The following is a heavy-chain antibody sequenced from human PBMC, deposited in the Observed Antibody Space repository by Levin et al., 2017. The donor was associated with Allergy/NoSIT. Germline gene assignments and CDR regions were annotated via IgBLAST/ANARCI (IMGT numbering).Heavy chain of an antibody. D-gene: IGHD2-21*01. V-gene: IGHV3-7*01. CDR2: IKQDGSEK. CDR1: GFTFSSYW. J-gene: IGHJ1*01. Sequence: GESLKISCAASGFTFSSYWMSWVRQAPGKGLEWVANIKQDGSEKYYVDSVKGRFTISRDNAKNSLYLQMNSLRAEDTAVYYCARSSVVVIATPHEYFQHWGQGTLVTVSS. CDR3: ARSSVVVIATPHEYFQH.